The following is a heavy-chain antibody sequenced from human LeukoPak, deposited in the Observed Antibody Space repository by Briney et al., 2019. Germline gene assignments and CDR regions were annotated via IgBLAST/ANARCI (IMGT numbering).Heavy chain of an antibody. J-gene: IGHJ4*02. CDR2: IYYSGSP. CDR1: GGSISSYY. V-gene: IGHV4-59*12. Sequence: SETLSLTCTVSGGSISSYYWSWIRQPPGKGLEWIGYIYYSGSPNYNPSLKSRVTISVDTSKNQLSLKLSSVTAADTAVYCCAEWDGGYGKVWGQGNLVTVSS. D-gene: IGHD1-26*01. CDR3: AEWDGGYGKV.